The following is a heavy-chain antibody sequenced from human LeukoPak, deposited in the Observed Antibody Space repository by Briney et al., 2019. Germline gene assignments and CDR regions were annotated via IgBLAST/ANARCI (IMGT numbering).Heavy chain of an antibody. CDR3: ASAYSSSWEGSYGMDV. J-gene: IGHJ6*02. V-gene: IGHV1-69*04. D-gene: IGHD6-13*01. CDR1: GGTFTSYA. CDR2: IIPILGIA. Sequence: ASVKLSCKASGGTFTSYAISWVRQAPGQGLEWMGRIIPILGIANYAQKFQGRVTITANKSTSTAYMELSSLRSEDTAVYYCASAYSSSWEGSYGMDVWGQGTTVTVSS.